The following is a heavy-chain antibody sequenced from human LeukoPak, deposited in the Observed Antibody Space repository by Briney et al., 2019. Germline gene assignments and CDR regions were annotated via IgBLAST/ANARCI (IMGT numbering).Heavy chain of an antibody. CDR3: AKGSIFGVVNDY. CDR2: ISYDGSNK. J-gene: IGHJ4*02. CDR1: GLTFSSYG. D-gene: IGHD3-3*01. Sequence: GGSLRLSCAASGLTFSSYGMHWVRQAPGKGLEWVAVISYDGSNKYYADSVKGRFTISRDNSKNTLYLQMNSLRAEDTAVYYCAKGSIFGVVNDYWGQGTLVTVSS. V-gene: IGHV3-30*18.